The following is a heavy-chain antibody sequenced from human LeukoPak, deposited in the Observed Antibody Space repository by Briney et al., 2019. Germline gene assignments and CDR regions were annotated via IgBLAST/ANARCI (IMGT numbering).Heavy chain of an antibody. Sequence: GGSLRLSCAASGLTFSSYGMHWVRQAPGKGLEWVAVIWYDGSNKYYADSVKGRFTISRDNSKNTLYLQMNSLRAEDTAVYYCARDRYCGSTSCYGWTWFDPWGQGTLVTVSS. D-gene: IGHD2-2*01. CDR3: ARDRYCGSTSCYGWTWFDP. CDR2: IWYDGSNK. CDR1: GLTFSSYG. J-gene: IGHJ5*02. V-gene: IGHV3-33*01.